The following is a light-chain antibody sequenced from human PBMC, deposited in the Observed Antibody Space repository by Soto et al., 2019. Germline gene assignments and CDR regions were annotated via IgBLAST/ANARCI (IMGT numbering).Light chain of an antibody. Sequence: QSVLTQPASVSGSPGQSITISCAGTSSDVGGFNFVSWYQHHPGKAPKLVIYEVSNRPSGVSTRFSGSKSGNTASRTISGLQAEDEAEYYCSSYRGGSHVVFGGGTKVTVL. J-gene: IGLJ2*01. CDR1: SSDVGGFNF. CDR2: EVS. CDR3: SSYRGGSHVV. V-gene: IGLV2-14*01.